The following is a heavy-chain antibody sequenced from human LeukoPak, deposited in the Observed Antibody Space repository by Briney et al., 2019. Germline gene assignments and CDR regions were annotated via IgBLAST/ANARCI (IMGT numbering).Heavy chain of an antibody. J-gene: IGHJ4*02. CDR3: ARGPPHNRIVVVWGPDY. CDR1: GYTFTSYA. D-gene: IGHD2-15*01. V-gene: IGHV7-4-1*02. Sequence: GASVKVSCKASGYTFTSYAMNWVRQAPGQWLEWMGWINTNTGNPTYAQGFTGRFVFSLDTSVSTAYLQISSLKAEDTAVYYCARGPPHNRIVVVWGPDYWGQGTLVTVSS. CDR2: INTNTGNP.